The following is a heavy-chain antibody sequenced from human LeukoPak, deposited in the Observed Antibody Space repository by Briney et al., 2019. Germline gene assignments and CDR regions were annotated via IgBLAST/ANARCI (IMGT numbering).Heavy chain of an antibody. Sequence: PGGSLRLSCAASGFTFSSYSMNWVRQAPGKGLEWVSYISSSSSTIYYADSVKGRFTISRDNAKNSLYLQMNSLRAEDTAVYYCARVLHRYYYYMDVWGKGTTVTVSS. V-gene: IGHV3-48*01. J-gene: IGHJ6*03. CDR2: ISSSSSTI. CDR3: ARVLHRYYYYMDV. D-gene: IGHD2-15*01. CDR1: GFTFSSYS.